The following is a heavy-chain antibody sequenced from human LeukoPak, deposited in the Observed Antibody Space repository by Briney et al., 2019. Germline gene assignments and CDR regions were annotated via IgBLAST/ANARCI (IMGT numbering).Heavy chain of an antibody. V-gene: IGHV4-34*01. CDR3: ARLPVIVGAALEYYYYYMDV. D-gene: IGHD1-26*01. CDR2: SNDSGGT. J-gene: IGHJ6*03. CDR1: GGTFSGYY. Sequence: SETLSLTCAVYGGTFSGYYWSWIRQPPGKRLEWVGESNDSGGTNYNPSLKSRVTMSADKSKNQVSLKLTSVTAADTAVYYCARLPVIVGAALEYYYYYMDVWGQGTTVTVSS.